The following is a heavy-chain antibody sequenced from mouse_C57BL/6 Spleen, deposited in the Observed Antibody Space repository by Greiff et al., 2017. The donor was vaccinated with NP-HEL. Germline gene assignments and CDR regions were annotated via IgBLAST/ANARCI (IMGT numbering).Heavy chain of an antibody. Sequence: QVQLQQPGAELVMPGASVKLSCKASGYTFTSYWMNWVKQRPGQGLEWIGEIYPSDSGTNYNQKFKGKSTLTVDKSSSTAYMQLSSLTSEDSSVYYGARRGTPYAMDYWGQGTSVTVSS. D-gene: IGHD2-14*01. CDR3: ARRGTPYAMDY. CDR1: GYTFTSYW. CDR2: IYPSDSGT. J-gene: IGHJ4*01. V-gene: IGHV1-69*01.